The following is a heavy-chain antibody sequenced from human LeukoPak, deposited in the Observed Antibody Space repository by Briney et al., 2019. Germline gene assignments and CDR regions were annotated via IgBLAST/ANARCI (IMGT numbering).Heavy chain of an antibody. CDR2: ISWNSGSI. Sequence: GRSLRLSCAASGFTIDDYAMHWVRQAPGKGLEWVSGISWNSGSIGYADSVKGRFTISRDNAKNSLYLQMNSLRAEDMALYYCAKDIYSSSSASFDYWGQGTLVTVSS. CDR1: GFTIDDYA. CDR3: AKDIYSSSSASFDY. D-gene: IGHD6-6*01. V-gene: IGHV3-9*03. J-gene: IGHJ4*02.